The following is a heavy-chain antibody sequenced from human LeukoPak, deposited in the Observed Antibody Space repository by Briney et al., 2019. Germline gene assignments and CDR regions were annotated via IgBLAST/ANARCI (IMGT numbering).Heavy chain of an antibody. J-gene: IGHJ4*02. CDR2: ISYDGSNK. CDR3: ARDFFLWFGELFGYFDY. V-gene: IGHV3-30*04. D-gene: IGHD3-10*01. CDR1: GFTFSSYA. Sequence: GGSLRLSCAASGFTFSSYAMHWVRQAPGKGLEWVAVISYDGSNKYYADSVKGRFTISRDNSKNTLYLQMNSLRAEDTAVYYCARDFFLWFGELFGYFDYWGQGTLVTVSS.